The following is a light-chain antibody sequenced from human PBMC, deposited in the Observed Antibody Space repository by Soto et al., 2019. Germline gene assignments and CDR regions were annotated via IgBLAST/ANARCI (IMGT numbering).Light chain of an antibody. CDR2: DVS. Sequence: QSALTQPRSVSGSPGQSVTISCTGTSSDVGGYNYVSWYQQHPGKAPKLMIYDVSKRPSGVPDRFSGSKSGNTASLTISGRQAEDEADYYCCSYAGSYTYGFGTGTKLTVL. V-gene: IGLV2-11*01. J-gene: IGLJ1*01. CDR3: CSYAGSYTYG. CDR1: SSDVGGYNY.